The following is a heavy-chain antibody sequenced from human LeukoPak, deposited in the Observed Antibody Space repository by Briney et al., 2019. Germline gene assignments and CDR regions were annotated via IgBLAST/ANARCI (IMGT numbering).Heavy chain of an antibody. CDR2: IYTSGST. Sequence: SETLSLTCTVSGGSISSYYWSCIREPAGGGVECIGRIYTSGSTNYNPSLKSRVTMSVDTSKNQFSLKLSSVTAADTAVYYCASGPRGFYYYYGMDVWGQGTTVTISS. V-gene: IGHV4-4*07. J-gene: IGHJ6*02. CDR1: GGSISSYY. D-gene: IGHD5-12*01. CDR3: ASGPRGFYYYYGMDV.